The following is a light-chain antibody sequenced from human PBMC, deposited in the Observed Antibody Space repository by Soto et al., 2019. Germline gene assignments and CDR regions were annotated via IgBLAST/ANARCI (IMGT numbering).Light chain of an antibody. Sequence: DIQMTQSPSTLSASVGDRVTISCRASQPISNWLAWYQQKPGKAPNLLIYYSSSFETGVPPRFSGTGSGTQYPLTISSLQPDDSATYYCQQYNSDPYTFGQGTRLQIK. CDR1: QPISNW. V-gene: IGKV1-5*01. CDR2: YSS. J-gene: IGKJ2*01. CDR3: QQYNSDPYT.